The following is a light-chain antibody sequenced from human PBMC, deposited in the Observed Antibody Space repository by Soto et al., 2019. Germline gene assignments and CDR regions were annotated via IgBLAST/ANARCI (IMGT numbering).Light chain of an antibody. CDR3: YSYEGGRV. CDR2: EVN. J-gene: IGLJ3*02. Sequence: QSVLPQPAAASGSPGQSITISGTGTISNVGSYNLVSWYQQHPGKAPKLIIYEVNKRPSGVSNRFSGSKSGNTASLTISGLQTEDEADYYCYSYEGGRVFGGGTKLTVL. V-gene: IGLV2-23*02. CDR1: ISNVGSYNL.